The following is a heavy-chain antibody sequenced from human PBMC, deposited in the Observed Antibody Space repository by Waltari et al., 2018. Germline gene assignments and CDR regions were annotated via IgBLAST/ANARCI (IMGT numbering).Heavy chain of an antibody. CDR3: ARRQLGGAFDP. V-gene: IGHV1-69*12. J-gene: IGHJ5*02. D-gene: IGHD3-16*01. CDR1: GRTYGRSA. Sequence: LQLVPSGAEVKKPGSSVKVSCRASGRTYGRSAISWVRQAPGEGLEWMGGIIPIFGTAPNYAQKFQGRLTVTADESTATVYMDLSSLRSDDTAVYYCARRQLGGAFDPWGQGTLVSVSS. CDR2: IIPIFGTAP.